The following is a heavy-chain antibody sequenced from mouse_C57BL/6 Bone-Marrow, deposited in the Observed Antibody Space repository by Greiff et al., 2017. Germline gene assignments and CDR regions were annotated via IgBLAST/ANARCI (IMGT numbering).Heavy chain of an antibody. CDR1: GYTFTDYY. Sequence: QVQLKESGAELVRPGASVKLSCKASGYTFTDYYINWVKQRPGQGLEWIARIYPGSGNTYYNEKFKGKATLTAEKSSSTAYMQLGSLTSEDSAVYFCARSDYYYGSSYDWFAYWGQGTLVTVSA. CDR2: IYPGSGNT. D-gene: IGHD1-1*01. V-gene: IGHV1-76*01. CDR3: ARSDYYYGSSYDWFAY. J-gene: IGHJ3*01.